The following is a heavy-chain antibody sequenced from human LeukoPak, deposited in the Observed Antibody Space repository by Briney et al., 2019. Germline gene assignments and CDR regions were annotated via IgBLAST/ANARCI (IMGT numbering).Heavy chain of an antibody. J-gene: IGHJ4*02. CDR3: ARDAYSSSWYQLDY. CDR2: IYYSGST. Sequence: ASETLSLTCTVSGGSISSSSYYWGWIRQPPGKGLEWIGSIYYSGSTYYNPSLKSRVTISVDTSKNQFSLKLSSVTAADTAVYYCARDAYSSSWYQLDYWGQGTLVTVSS. V-gene: IGHV4-39*07. CDR1: GGSISSSSYY. D-gene: IGHD6-13*01.